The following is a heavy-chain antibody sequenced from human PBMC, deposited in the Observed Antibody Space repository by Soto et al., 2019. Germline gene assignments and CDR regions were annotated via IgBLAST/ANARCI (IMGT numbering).Heavy chain of an antibody. CDR2: IIPIFGAT. CDR1: GVTFSNYA. CDR3: ARGIYDSSGYFGN. D-gene: IGHD3-22*01. V-gene: IGHV1-69*13. J-gene: IGHJ4*02. Sequence: SVKVSCKASGVTFSNYAISWVRQAPGQGLEWMGGIIPIFGATNYAQKFQGRVKITADESTSTAYMELSSLRSEDTAVFYCARGIYDSSGYFGNWGQGTLVTVSS.